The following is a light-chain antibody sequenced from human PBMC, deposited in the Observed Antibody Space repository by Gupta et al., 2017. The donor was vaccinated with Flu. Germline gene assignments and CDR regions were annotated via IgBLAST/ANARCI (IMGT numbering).Light chain of an antibody. J-gene: IGLJ2*01. V-gene: IGLV2-8*01. Sequence: QSALTQPPSASGSPGQSVTISCTGTSSDVGFYKYVSWYQQHPGKAPKLMIYEVNKRPSGVPDRFSGSKSGNTASLTVSGLQAEDEADYYCTSYAGSNNLVFGGGTKLTVL. CDR3: TSYAGSNNLV. CDR2: EVN. CDR1: SSDVGFYKY.